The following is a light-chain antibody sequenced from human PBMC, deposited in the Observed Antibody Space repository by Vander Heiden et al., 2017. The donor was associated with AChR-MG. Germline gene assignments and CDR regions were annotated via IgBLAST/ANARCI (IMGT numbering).Light chain of an antibody. CDR1: RSDVGSYNR. J-gene: IGLJ1*01. CDR3: NSYSSSSTYV. CDR2: EVS. V-gene: IGLV2-18*02. Sequence: QSALTQPPSVSGSPGQSVTISCTGTRSDVGSYNRVSWYQQPPGTAPNLMIFEVSKRPSGVSHRFSGSKSGNTASLTISGLHADDETDYFRNSYSSSSTYVFGTGTNVTVL.